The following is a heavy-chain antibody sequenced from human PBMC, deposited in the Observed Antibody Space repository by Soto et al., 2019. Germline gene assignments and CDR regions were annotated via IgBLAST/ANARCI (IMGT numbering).Heavy chain of an antibody. CDR1: GYTFTSYA. Sequence: QVQLVQSGAEVKKPGASVKVSCKASGYTFTSYAMHWVRQAPGQRLEWMGWINAGNGNTKYSQKFQGRVTITSDTSASTAYMELSSLRSEDTAVYYCAREGWNYSVSYYYGMDVWGQGTTVTVSS. V-gene: IGHV1-3*01. CDR3: AREGWNYSVSYYYGMDV. CDR2: INAGNGNT. J-gene: IGHJ6*02. D-gene: IGHD1-7*01.